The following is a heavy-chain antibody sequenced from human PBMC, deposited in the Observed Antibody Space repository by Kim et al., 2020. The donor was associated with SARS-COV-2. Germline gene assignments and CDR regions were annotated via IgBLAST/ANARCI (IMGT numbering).Heavy chain of an antibody. J-gene: IGHJ1*01. CDR2: INHSGST. V-gene: IGHV4-34*01. D-gene: IGHD2-15*01. CDR1: GGSFSGYY. CDR3: ARGRSFGVVVVAATPGEYFQH. Sequence: SETLSLTCDVYGGSFSGYYWSWIRQPPGKGLEWIGEINHSGSTNYNPSLKSRVTISVDTSKNQFSLKLSSVTAADTAVYYCARGRSFGVVVVAATPGEYFQHWGQGTLVTVSS.